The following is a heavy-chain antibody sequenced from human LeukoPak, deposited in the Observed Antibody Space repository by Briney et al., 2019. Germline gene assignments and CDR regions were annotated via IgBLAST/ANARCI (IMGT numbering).Heavy chain of an antibody. CDR2: IIPIFGTA. CDR1: GGTFSSSS. V-gene: IGHV1-69*13. J-gene: IGHJ4*02. CDR3: ARATLNYDILTGYYNVLDY. Sequence: SVKVSCKASGGTFSSSSISWVRQAPGQGLEWMGGIIPIFGTANYAQKFQGRVTITADESTSTAYMELSSLRSEDTAVYYCARATLNYDILTGYYNVLDYWGQGTLVTVSS. D-gene: IGHD3-9*01.